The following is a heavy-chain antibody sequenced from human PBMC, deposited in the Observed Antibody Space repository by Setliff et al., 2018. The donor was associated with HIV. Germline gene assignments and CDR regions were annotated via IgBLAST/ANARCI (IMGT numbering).Heavy chain of an antibody. D-gene: IGHD3-9*01. V-gene: IGHV5-51*01. CDR3: ARQGDYHILTGYYSGPHDAFDI. J-gene: IGHJ3*02. Sequence: GESLKISCKGSGYSFTSYWIAWVRQMPGKGLEWMGIIRPADSDTRVNPSFQGHVTISADKSISTTYLQWSSLKASDTAMYYCARQGDYHILTGYYSGPHDAFDIWGQGTMVTVSS. CDR1: GYSFTSYW. CDR2: IRPADSDT.